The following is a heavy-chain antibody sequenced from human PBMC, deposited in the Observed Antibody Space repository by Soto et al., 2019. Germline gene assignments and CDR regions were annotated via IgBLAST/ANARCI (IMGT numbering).Heavy chain of an antibody. V-gene: IGHV3-74*01. D-gene: IGHD2-2*01. Sequence: GSLRLSCAASGFTFSNSWLHWVRQVSGKGLEWVSRINADGTATSYADSVKGRFTISRDNAKNTLYLHVNSLRAEDTAVYYCVKVLARGVGVPRFYFDSWGQGALVTVSS. CDR3: VKVLARGVGVPRFYFDS. CDR2: INADGTAT. CDR1: GFTFSNSW. J-gene: IGHJ4*02.